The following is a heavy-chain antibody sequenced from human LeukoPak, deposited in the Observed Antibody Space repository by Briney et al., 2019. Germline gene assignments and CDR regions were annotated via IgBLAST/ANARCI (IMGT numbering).Heavy chain of an antibody. D-gene: IGHD1-1*01. J-gene: IGHJ4*02. CDR3: ARAGNWNDLDY. CDR2: IGYVHNSGST. Sequence: SETLSLTCSVSYTSMSSYQWSCLRHTRGEGLECIGYIGYVHNSGSTNYSPSLKSRVTISLDTSKNQFSLKLNSVTAADTAVYYCARAGNWNDLDYWGQGTLVTVSS. V-gene: IGHV4-59*01. CDR1: YTSMSSYQ.